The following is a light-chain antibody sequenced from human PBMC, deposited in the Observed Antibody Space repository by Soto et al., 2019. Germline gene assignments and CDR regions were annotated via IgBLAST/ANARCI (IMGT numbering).Light chain of an antibody. J-gene: IGLJ2*01. CDR2: DVS. Sequence: QSALTQPASVSGSPGQSIAISCTGTSSDVGANNYVSWYQQHPGKAPKLMIYDVSKPPSGVSTRVSGIKSDNTASLTISGLQAEGVADYYCSSLTGTTTHVIFGGGTKFTV. CDR3: SSLTGTTTHVI. CDR1: SSDVGANNY. V-gene: IGLV2-14*03.